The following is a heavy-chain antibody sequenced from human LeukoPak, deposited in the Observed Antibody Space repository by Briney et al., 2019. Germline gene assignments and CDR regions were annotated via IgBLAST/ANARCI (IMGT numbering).Heavy chain of an antibody. Sequence: PGGSLRLSCAASGFTFSSYWMSWVRQAPGKGLEWVANIKQDGSEKYYVDSVKGRFTISRDNAKNSLYLQMNSLRAEDTALYHCARDIVEWELNWFDPWGQGTLVTVSS. CDR3: ARDIVEWELNWFDP. CDR1: GFTFSSYW. D-gene: IGHD1-26*01. CDR2: IKQDGSEK. V-gene: IGHV3-7*03. J-gene: IGHJ5*02.